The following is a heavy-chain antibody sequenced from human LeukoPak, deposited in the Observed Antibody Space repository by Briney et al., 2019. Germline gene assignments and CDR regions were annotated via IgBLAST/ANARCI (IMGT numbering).Heavy chain of an antibody. CDR1: GGFLSDYY. J-gene: IGHJ1*01. CDR3: VRDRGAC. V-gene: IGHV4-59*01. CDR2: IHSTGTT. D-gene: IGHD1-26*01. Sequence: SDPLSLTCTVSGGFLSDYYWSWLRQPPGKGLEWIGYIHSTGTTNYTPSLKSRVTFTIDTSKNQYSLKLTSVTAADTAVYYCVRDRGACGGQGTVVTVSA.